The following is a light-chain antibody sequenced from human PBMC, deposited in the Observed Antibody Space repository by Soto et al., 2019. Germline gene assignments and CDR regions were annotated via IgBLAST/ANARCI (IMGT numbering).Light chain of an antibody. J-gene: IGLJ2*01. CDR2: QHS. V-gene: IGLV3-1*01. CDR3: QAWYSSNDVV. CDR1: KLGDKY. Sequence: SYELTQPPSVSVSTGQTASITCSGDKLGDKYTCWYQQKPGQSPVLVIYQHSQRPSGIPERFSGSNSGNTATLTISGTQAMDEAYYYCQAWYSSNDVVFGGGTKLTVL.